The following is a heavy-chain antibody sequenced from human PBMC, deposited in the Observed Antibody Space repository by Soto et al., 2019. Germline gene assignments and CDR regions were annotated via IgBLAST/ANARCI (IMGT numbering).Heavy chain of an antibody. V-gene: IGHV5-51*01. J-gene: IGHJ6*02. CDR3: ARHGSGYFEYLRTDV. CDR2: IYPGDSDT. Sequence: GESLKISCKGSGYSFTSYWIGWVRQMPGKGLEWMGIIYPGDSDTRYSPSFQGQVTISADKSISTAYLQWSSLKASDTAMYYCARHGSGYFEYLRTDVWGQGTTVTVSS. CDR1: GYSFTSYW. D-gene: IGHD3-3*01.